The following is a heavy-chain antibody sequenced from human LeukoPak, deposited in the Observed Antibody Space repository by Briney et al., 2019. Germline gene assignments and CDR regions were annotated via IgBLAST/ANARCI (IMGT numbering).Heavy chain of an antibody. CDR1: GYTFTGYY. Sequence: VASVKVSCKASGYTFTGYYMHWVRQASGQGLEWMGWINPNSGGTNYAQKFQGRVTMTRDTSISTAYMELSRLRSDDTAVYYCARGGYDILTGYYSLGLWGQGTLVTVSS. V-gene: IGHV1-2*02. D-gene: IGHD3-9*01. CDR2: INPNSGGT. CDR3: ARGGYDILTGYYSLGL. J-gene: IGHJ4*02.